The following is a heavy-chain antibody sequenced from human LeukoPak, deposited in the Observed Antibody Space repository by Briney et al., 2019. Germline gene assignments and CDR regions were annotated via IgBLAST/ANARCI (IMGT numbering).Heavy chain of an antibody. D-gene: IGHD3-3*01. CDR3: ARVFNYDFWSGQSYYFDY. V-gene: IGHV3-7*01. Sequence: GGSRRLSCAASGFTFRTYWMTWVRQAPGKGLEWVANIKQDANEKYYVDSVKGRFTISRDNAKNSLYLQMNSLRAEDTAVYYCARVFNYDFWSGQSYYFDYWGQGTLVTVSS. CDR2: IKQDANEK. CDR1: GFTFRTYW. J-gene: IGHJ4*02.